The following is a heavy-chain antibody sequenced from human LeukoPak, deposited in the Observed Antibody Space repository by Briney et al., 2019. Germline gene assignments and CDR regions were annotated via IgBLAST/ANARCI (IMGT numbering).Heavy chain of an antibody. CDR2: IIPIFGTA. CDR3: ARGGAGERHSY. D-gene: IGHD4-17*01. J-gene: IGHJ4*02. CDR1: GGTFSSYA. V-gene: IGHV1-69*13. Sequence: SVNVSCKASGGTFSSYALSWVRQAPGQGLEWMGGIIPIFGTANYAQKFQGRVTITADESTSTAYMELSSLRSEDTAMYYCARGGAGERHSYWGQGTLVTVSS.